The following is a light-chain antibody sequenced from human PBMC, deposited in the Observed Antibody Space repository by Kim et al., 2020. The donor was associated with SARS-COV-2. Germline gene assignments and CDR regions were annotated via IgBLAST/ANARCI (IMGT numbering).Light chain of an antibody. CDR2: GNS. CDR3: QSYDSSLYVV. Sequence: GQGATISCTGSSSNIGAVYDVHWYQQLPGTAPKLLIYGNSNRPSGVPDRFSGSKSGTSASLAITGLQAEDEADYYCQSYDSSLYVVFGGGTQLTVL. CDR1: SSNIGAVYD. J-gene: IGLJ2*01. V-gene: IGLV1-40*01.